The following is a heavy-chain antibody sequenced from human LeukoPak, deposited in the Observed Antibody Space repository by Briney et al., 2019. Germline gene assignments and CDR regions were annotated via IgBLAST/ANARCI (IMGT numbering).Heavy chain of an antibody. V-gene: IGHV4-59*11. Sequence: SETLSLTCTVSGGSISSHYWGWIRQPPGKGLEWIGYIYYSGSTSYNPSLKSRVTISVDTSKNQFSLKLSSVTAADTAVYYCARGVYGYSGYDHFDYWGQGTLVTVSS. CDR1: GGSISSHY. CDR2: IYYSGST. J-gene: IGHJ4*02. CDR3: ARGVYGYSGYDHFDY. D-gene: IGHD5-12*01.